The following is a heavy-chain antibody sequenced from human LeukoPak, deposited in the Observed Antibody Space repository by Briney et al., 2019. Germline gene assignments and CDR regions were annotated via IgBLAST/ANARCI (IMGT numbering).Heavy chain of an antibody. J-gene: IGHJ4*02. D-gene: IGHD3-10*01. Sequence: GESLKISCKGSGYSFTSYWIGWVRQMPGKGLEWMGIIYPGDSDTRYSPSFQGQVTISADKSISTAYLQWSSLKASDTDMYYCARHETYYYGSGSKAPLDYWGKGTLVTVSS. CDR2: IYPGDSDT. V-gene: IGHV5-51*01. CDR1: GYSFTSYW. CDR3: ARHETYYYGSGSKAPLDY.